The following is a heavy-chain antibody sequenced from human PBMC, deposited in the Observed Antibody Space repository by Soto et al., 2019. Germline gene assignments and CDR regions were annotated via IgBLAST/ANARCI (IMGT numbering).Heavy chain of an antibody. CDR2: IYRSGST. V-gene: IGHV4-4*02. D-gene: IGHD4-17*01. CDR3: ARSGSAVTTTGFDP. J-gene: IGHJ5*02. Sequence: SETLSLTCAVSSGSISSSNWWSWVRQPPGKGLEWIGEIYRSGSTNYNPSLKSRVTISVDKSKNQFSLKLSSVTAADTAVYYCARSGSAVTTTGFDPWGQGTLVTVSS. CDR1: SGSISSSNW.